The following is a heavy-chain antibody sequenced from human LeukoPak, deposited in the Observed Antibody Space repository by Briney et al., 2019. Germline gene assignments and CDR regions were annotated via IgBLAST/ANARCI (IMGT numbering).Heavy chain of an antibody. J-gene: IGHJ4*02. D-gene: IGHD3-9*01. V-gene: IGHV4-39*07. CDR1: GGSISSSSYY. CDR2: IYYSGST. CDR3: ARQRYFDWLLGY. Sequence: SETLCLTCTVSGGSISSSSYYWGWIRQPPGKGLEWIGSIYYSGSTYYNPSLKSRVTISVDTSKNQFSLKLSSVTAADTAVYYCARQRYFDWLLGYWGQGTLATVSS.